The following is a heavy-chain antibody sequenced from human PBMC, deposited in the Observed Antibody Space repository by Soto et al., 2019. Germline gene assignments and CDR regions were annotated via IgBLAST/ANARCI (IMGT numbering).Heavy chain of an antibody. V-gene: IGHV1-69*06. Sequence: QVQLVQSGAEVKTPGSSLKVSCTVSGSRFSNYVISWVRQSPEHGREWLGRIIPIFNSTQYAQKFQGRVTITADKSTNTASLELSSLRSDDSAVYYCAREGRGKKAGYNGLVSLGYWGQGTLVTVSS. D-gene: IGHD2-2*02. J-gene: IGHJ4*02. CDR2: IIPIFNST. CDR1: GSRFSNYV. CDR3: AREGRGKKAGYNGLVSLGY.